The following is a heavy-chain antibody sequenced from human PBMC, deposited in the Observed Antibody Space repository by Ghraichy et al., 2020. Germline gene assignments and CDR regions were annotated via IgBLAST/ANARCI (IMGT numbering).Heavy chain of an antibody. J-gene: IGHJ4*02. V-gene: IGHV4-39*01. D-gene: IGHD6-13*01. CDR3: ARLARIAAAGMRFDY. CDR1: GGSISSSSYY. Sequence: SETLSLTCTVSGGSISSSSYYWGWIRQPPGKGLEWIGSIYYSGSTYYNPSLKSRVTISVDTSKNQFSLKLSSVTAADTAVYYCARLARIAAAGMRFDYWGQGTLVTVSS. CDR2: IYYSGST.